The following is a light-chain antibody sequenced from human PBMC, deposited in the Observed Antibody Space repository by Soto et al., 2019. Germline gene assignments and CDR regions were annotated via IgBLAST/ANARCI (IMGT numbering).Light chain of an antibody. CDR3: QQSYSTAWT. Sequence: DIQITQSPSSLSASVGDRVTITCRASQSVDRWMAWYQQKPGKAPKLLIYAASSLQSGVPSRFSGSGSGTDFTLTISSLQPEDFATYYCQQSYSTAWTFGQGTKVDIK. CDR1: QSVDRW. J-gene: IGKJ1*01. CDR2: AAS. V-gene: IGKV1-39*01.